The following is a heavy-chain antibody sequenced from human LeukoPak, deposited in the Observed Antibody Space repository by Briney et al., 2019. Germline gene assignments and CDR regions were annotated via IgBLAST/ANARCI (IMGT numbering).Heavy chain of an antibody. CDR1: GYTFNSYS. Sequence: ASVKVSCKASGYTFNSYSIHWVRQAPGQGLEWMGWISAYNGNTNYAQKLQGRVTMTTDTSTSTAYMELRSLRSDDTAVYYCARAAAGWFDPWGQGTLVTVSS. CDR3: ARAAAGWFDP. J-gene: IGHJ5*02. CDR2: ISAYNGNT. D-gene: IGHD6-13*01. V-gene: IGHV1-18*01.